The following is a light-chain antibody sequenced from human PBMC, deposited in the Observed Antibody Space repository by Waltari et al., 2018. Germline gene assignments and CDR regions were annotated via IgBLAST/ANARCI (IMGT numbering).Light chain of an antibody. CDR3: LLYYGACV. J-gene: IGLJ3*02. CDR1: TGAVTTHYY. CDR2: STN. Sequence: QTVVTQEPSLTVSPGGTVTLTCASSTGAVTTHYYPNWFQQKPGQAPRAMIYSTNNKHSWTPARFSGPLLGCKASLTLSGVQPEDEAEYYCLLYYGACVFGGGTKLTVL. V-gene: IGLV7-43*01.